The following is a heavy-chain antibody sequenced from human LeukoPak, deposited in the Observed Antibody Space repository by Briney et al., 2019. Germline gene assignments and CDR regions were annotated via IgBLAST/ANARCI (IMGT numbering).Heavy chain of an antibody. Sequence: AASVKVSCKASGYTFTSYDINWVRQAPGQGLEWMGWMNPNSGNTGYAQKFQGRVTMTRNTSISTAYMELSSLRSEDTAVYYCARGIWNDFYYYYGMDVWGQGTTVTVSS. J-gene: IGHJ6*02. V-gene: IGHV1-8*01. CDR3: ARGIWNDFYYYYGMDV. CDR1: GYTFTSYD. D-gene: IGHD1-1*01. CDR2: MNPNSGNT.